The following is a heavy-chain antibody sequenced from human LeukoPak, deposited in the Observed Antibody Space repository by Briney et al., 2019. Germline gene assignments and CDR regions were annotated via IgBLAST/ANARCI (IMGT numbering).Heavy chain of an antibody. CDR2: IWYDGSNK. J-gene: IGHJ4*02. CDR3: ARDPPKWELPDY. V-gene: IGHV3-33*08. D-gene: IGHD1-26*01. Sequence: GGSLRLSCAVSGFTFSSYGMHWVRQAPGKGLEWVAVIWYDGSNKYYADSVKGRFTISGDNSKNTLYLQMNSLRAEDTAVYYCARDPPKWELPDYWGQGTLVTVSS. CDR1: GFTFSSYG.